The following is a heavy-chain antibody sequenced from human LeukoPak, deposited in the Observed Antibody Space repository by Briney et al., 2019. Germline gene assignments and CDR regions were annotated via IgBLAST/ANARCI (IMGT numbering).Heavy chain of an antibody. CDR1: GYTFTSYD. CDR3: ARGYIAVAGPPNWFDP. V-gene: IGHV1-8*01. CDR2: MNPKSGNT. D-gene: IGHD6-19*01. Sequence: ASVKVSCKASGYTFTSYDINWVRQASGQGLEWMGWMNPKSGNTGYVQKFQGRVTMTRNTSISTAYMELSSLRSEDTAVYYCARGYIAVAGPPNWFDPWGQGTLVTVSS. J-gene: IGHJ5*02.